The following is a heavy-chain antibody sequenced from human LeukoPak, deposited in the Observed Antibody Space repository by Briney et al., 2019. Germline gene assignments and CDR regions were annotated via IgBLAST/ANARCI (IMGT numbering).Heavy chain of an antibody. V-gene: IGHV4-59*01. CDR3: ARDRGYSYGIDY. CDR2: IYYSGST. Sequence: PSETLSLTCSVSCGSISSYYWSWIRQPPGKGLEWIGYIYYSGSTNYNPSLKSRVTISVDTSKNQFSLKLSSVTAADTAVYYCARDRGYSYGIDYWGQGTLVTVSS. D-gene: IGHD5-18*01. J-gene: IGHJ4*02. CDR1: CGSISSYY.